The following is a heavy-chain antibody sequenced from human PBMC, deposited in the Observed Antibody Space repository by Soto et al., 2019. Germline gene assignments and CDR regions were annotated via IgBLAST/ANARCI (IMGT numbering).Heavy chain of an antibody. CDR2: IIPVFDTV. CDR1: GGLFSSYA. CDR3: PWVRSGYVWFNEF. J-gene: IGHJ4*02. D-gene: IGHD3-22*01. Sequence: QEQLVQSGAEVKKSGSSVKVSCKDTGGLFSSYAVSWVRQAPGQGLEWMGGIIPVFDTVYYAQKFQGRVRITADESTNTGYREISSLRSEDTAMYYLPWVRSGYVWFNEFWGQGTLVTVSS. V-gene: IGHV1-69*01.